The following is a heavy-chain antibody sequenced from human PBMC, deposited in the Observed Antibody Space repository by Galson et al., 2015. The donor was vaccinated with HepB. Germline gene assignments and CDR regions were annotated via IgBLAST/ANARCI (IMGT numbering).Heavy chain of an antibody. Sequence: SLRLSCAASGFTLNSYWMSWVRQAPGKGLEWVACIKQDESEKYYVGSLKGRFTISRDNAKNSLYLQMNSLRAEDTAFCYCARVFRSDGSAYRYFDLWGRGTLVTVSS. J-gene: IGHJ2*01. CDR1: GFTLNSYW. CDR3: ARVFRSDGSAYRYFDL. D-gene: IGHD3-22*01. CDR2: IKQDESEK. V-gene: IGHV3-7*03.